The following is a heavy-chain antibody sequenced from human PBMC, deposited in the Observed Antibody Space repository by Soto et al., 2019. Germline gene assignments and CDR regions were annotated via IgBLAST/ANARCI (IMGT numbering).Heavy chain of an antibody. Sequence: PGGFLRLSCTASGFTFSRHNMHWVRQAPGKGLEWVAAIWYDGTNQYYVGSVKGRFTIFRDNSKNTLYLQMNSLRAEDAAVYYCAREGDQYYFDYWGQGTLVTVSS. CDR3: AREGDQYYFDY. D-gene: IGHD2-21*02. J-gene: IGHJ4*02. V-gene: IGHV3-33*01. CDR1: GFTFSRHN. CDR2: IWYDGTNQ.